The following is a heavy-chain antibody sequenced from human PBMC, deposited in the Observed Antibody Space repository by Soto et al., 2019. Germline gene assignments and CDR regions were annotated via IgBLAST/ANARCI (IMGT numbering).Heavy chain of an antibody. CDR3: ARQIYDSDTGPNFQYYFDS. J-gene: IGHJ4*02. Sequence: GSLKLSCKGSGYSFAGYWITWVRQKPGKGLGWMGRIDPSDSQTYYSPSFRGHVTISVTKSITTVFLQWSSLRASDTAMYYCARQIYDSDTGPNFQYYFDSWGQGTPVTVSS. CDR2: IDPSDSQT. CDR1: GYSFAGYW. V-gene: IGHV5-10-1*01. D-gene: IGHD3-22*01.